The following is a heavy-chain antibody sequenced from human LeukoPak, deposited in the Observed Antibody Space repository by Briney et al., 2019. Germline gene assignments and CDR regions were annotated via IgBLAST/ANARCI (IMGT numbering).Heavy chain of an antibody. CDR1: GYIFSTYW. V-gene: IGHV5-51*01. D-gene: IGHD6-13*01. CDR2: IYPGDSDT. J-gene: IGHJ4*02. Sequence: GESLKISCEGSGYIFSTYWIAWVRQKPGKGLEWMGVIYPGDSDTRYSPSFQGQVTISADKSVSAAFLQWSSLRASDTAMYYCARVDIAAAGNFDCWGQGTLVTVSS. CDR3: ARVDIAAAGNFDC.